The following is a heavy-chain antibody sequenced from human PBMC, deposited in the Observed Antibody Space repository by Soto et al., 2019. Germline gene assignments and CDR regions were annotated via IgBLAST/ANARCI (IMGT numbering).Heavy chain of an antibody. Sequence: PGESLKISCKGSGYSFTSYWIGWVRQMPGKGLEWMGIIYPGDSDTRYSPSFQGQVTISADKSISTAYLQWSSLKASDTAMYYCASNSGYDPTYYYYYGMDVWGQGTTVTVSS. D-gene: IGHD5-12*01. CDR1: GYSFTSYW. CDR3: ASNSGYDPTYYYYYGMDV. V-gene: IGHV5-51*01. J-gene: IGHJ6*02. CDR2: IYPGDSDT.